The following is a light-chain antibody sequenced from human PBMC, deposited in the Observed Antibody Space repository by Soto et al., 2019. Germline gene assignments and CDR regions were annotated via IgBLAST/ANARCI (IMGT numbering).Light chain of an antibody. CDR1: QSVNNNY. J-gene: IGKJ4*01. CDR3: QQYGSLVT. CDR2: GAS. V-gene: IGKV3-20*01. Sequence: EIVLTQSPGTLSLSPGERATLPCRASQSVNNNYLAWYQQKPGQAPRLLIYGASSRATGIPDRFSGSGSGTDFTLTISRLEPEDFAVYYCQQYGSLVTFGGGTKVEIK.